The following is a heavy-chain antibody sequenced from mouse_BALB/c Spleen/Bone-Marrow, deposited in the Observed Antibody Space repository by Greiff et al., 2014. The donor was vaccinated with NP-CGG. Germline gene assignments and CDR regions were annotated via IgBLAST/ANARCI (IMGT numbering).Heavy chain of an antibody. CDR2: INPSSGYT. J-gene: IGHJ1*01. CDR3: ARYRYDWYFDV. Sequence: VQGVESGAELARPGASVKMSCKASGYTFTSYTMHWVKQRPGQGLEWIGYINPSSGYTNYNQKLKDKATLTADKSSSTAYMQLSSLTSEDSAVYYCARYRYDWYFDVWGAGTTVTVSS. D-gene: IGHD2-14*01. CDR1: GYTFTSYT. V-gene: IGHV1-4*01.